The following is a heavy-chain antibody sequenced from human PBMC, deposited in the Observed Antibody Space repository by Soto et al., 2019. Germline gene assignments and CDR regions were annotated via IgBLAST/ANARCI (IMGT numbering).Heavy chain of an antibody. CDR1: GYTFTDYH. CDR3: ARHGRRHSLAPKHNWFDT. Sequence: QVQLVQSGDEVKNPGASVKVSCKPSGYTFTDYHIHWVRQAPGQGLEFMGWINANNGGAGSAQQFQGRLTVTRDTSISTVYMELSNPRSDATPFYFCARHGRRHSLAPKHNWFDTWGHGTRVTVSS. J-gene: IGHJ5*01. CDR2: INANNGGA. V-gene: IGHV1-2*02. D-gene: IGHD2-15*01.